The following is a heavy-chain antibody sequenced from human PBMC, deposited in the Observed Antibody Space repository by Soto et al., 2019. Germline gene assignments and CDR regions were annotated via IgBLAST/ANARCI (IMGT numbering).Heavy chain of an antibody. CDR1: GFTFDDYG. J-gene: IGHJ2*01. Sequence: EVQLVESGGGVVRPGGSLRVSCAASGFTFDDYGMNWVRQAPGKGLEWVSGINWNGESTGFADSVKGRFTISRDNAKNSLYLQMSSLRAEDTALYHCVRGYSGYDWGWYFDLWGRGTLVTVSS. D-gene: IGHD5-12*01. CDR2: INWNGEST. V-gene: IGHV3-20*01. CDR3: VRGYSGYDWGWYFDL.